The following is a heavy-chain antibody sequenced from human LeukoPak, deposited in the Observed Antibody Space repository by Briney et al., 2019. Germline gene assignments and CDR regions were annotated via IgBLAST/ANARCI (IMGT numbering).Heavy chain of an antibody. V-gene: IGHV3-23*01. J-gene: IGHJ4*02. CDR3: AKGYDSSGYYPGPFDY. Sequence: GGSLRLSCAASGFTFSSYAMSWVRQAPGKGLEWVSAISGSGGSTYYADSVKGRFTISRDNSKNTLYLQMNSLRAEDTAVYYCAKGYDSSGYYPGPFDYWGQGTLVTVSS. D-gene: IGHD3-22*01. CDR2: ISGSGGST. CDR1: GFTFSSYA.